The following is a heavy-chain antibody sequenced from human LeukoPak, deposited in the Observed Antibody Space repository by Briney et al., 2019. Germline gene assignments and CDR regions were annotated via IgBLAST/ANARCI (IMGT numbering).Heavy chain of an antibody. V-gene: IGHV4-39*01. CDR3: ARYTGSAVAGNQPIDY. CDR1: GGSISSSSYY. D-gene: IGHD6-19*01. Sequence: PSETLSLTCTVSGGSISSSSYYWGWIRQPPGKGLEWIGTISYSGSTYYNPSLTSRVTISVDTSKNQFSLKLRSVTAADTAVFYCARYTGSAVAGNQPIDYWGQGTLVTVSS. CDR2: ISYSGST. J-gene: IGHJ4*02.